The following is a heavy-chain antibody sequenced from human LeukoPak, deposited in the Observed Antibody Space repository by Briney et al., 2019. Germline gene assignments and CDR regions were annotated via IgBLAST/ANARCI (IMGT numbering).Heavy chain of an antibody. Sequence: GGSLRLSCAASGFTFSNAWMSWVRQAPGQGLEWVGRIKSKTDGGTADYAAPLKGRFTISRDDSKNTLYLQMNSLKTEDTAVYFCITEYSEWELAPVEYFQHWGQGTLATVSS. J-gene: IGHJ1*01. CDR1: GFTFSNAW. CDR3: ITEYSEWELAPVEYFQH. V-gene: IGHV3-15*01. CDR2: IKSKTDGGTA. D-gene: IGHD1-26*01.